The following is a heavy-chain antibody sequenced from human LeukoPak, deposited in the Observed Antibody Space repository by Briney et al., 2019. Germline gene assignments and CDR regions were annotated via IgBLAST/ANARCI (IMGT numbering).Heavy chain of an antibody. J-gene: IGHJ4*02. CDR1: GGTFSSYA. D-gene: IGHD3-3*01. Sequence: SVKVSCKASGGTFSSYAISWVRQAPGQGLEWMGGIIPIFGTANYAQKFQGRVTITADESTSTAYMELSSLRSEDTAVYYCARTYYDFWSGYYEGALDYWGQGTLVTVSS. CDR3: ARTYYDFWSGYYEGALDY. CDR2: IIPIFGTA. V-gene: IGHV1-69*13.